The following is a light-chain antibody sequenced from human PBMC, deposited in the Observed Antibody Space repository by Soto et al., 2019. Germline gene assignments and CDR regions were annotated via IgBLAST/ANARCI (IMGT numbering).Light chain of an antibody. CDR2: GAS. CDR1: QGISNY. V-gene: IGKV1-27*01. CDR3: QKYNSAPRT. Sequence: DIQMTQSPSSLSASVGDRVSITCRASQGISNYLAWYQQKPGKVPKLLIYGASTLQSGVPLRFSGSGSGTDFTLTISSLQPEDVANYYCQKYNSAPRTFGQGTKVEIK. J-gene: IGKJ1*01.